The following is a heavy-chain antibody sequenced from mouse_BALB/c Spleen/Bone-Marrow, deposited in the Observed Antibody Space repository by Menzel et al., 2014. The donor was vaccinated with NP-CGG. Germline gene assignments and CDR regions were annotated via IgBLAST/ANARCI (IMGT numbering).Heavy chain of an antibody. CDR3: ARGYGNSAWFAY. D-gene: IGHD2-10*02. J-gene: IGHJ3*01. Sequence: DLVKPGASVKLSCTASGYTFTSYWINWIKQRPGQGLEWIGRIAPGSGSTYYNEMFKGKATLTVDTSSSTAYIQHNSLLSEDSAVYFCARGYGNSAWFAYWGQGTLVTVSA. V-gene: IGHV1S41*01. CDR2: IAPGSGST. CDR1: GYTFTSYW.